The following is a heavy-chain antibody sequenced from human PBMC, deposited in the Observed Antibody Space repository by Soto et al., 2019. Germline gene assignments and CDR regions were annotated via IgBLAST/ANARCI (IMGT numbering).Heavy chain of an antibody. CDR1: GGSISSGGYY. CDR2: SYYSGST. CDR3: ARPRRYWYDSSGYYDNWFDP. D-gene: IGHD3-22*01. V-gene: IGHV4-31*03. J-gene: IGHJ5*02. Sequence: QVQLQESGPGLVKPSQTLSLTCPVSGGSISSGGYYWSWIRQHPGKGLEWIGYSYYSGSTYYNPSLQSRVAISVVTSKIQSSLTLSSVTAADTAVYYCARPRRYWYDSSGYYDNWFDPWGQGTLVTVSS.